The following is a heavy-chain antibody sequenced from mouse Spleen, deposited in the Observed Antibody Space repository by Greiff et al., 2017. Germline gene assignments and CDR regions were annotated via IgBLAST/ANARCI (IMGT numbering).Heavy chain of an antibody. D-gene: IGHD3-3*01. Sequence: EVKLVESGGGLVQPGGSMKLSCVASGFTFSNYWMNWVRQSPEKGLEWVAEIRLKSNNYATHYAESVKGRFTISRDDSKSSVYLQMNNLRAEDTGIYYCTRQGGPYYFDYWGQGTTLTVSS. J-gene: IGHJ2*01. CDR2: IRLKSNNYAT. CDR1: GFTFSNYW. V-gene: IGHV6-6*02. CDR3: TRQGGPYYFDY.